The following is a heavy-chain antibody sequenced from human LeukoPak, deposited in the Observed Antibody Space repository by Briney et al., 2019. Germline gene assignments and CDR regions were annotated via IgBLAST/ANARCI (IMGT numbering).Heavy chain of an antibody. D-gene: IGHD3-9*01. J-gene: IGHJ4*02. Sequence: PSQTLSLTCAVSGGSISSGGYSWSWIRQPPGKGLEWIGYINHSGSTNYNPSLKSRVTISVDTSKNQFSLKLSSVTAADTAVYYCARRVLRYFDWSLWGQGTLVTVSS. CDR1: GGSISSGGYS. CDR2: INHSGST. CDR3: ARRVLRYFDWSL. V-gene: IGHV4-30-2*01.